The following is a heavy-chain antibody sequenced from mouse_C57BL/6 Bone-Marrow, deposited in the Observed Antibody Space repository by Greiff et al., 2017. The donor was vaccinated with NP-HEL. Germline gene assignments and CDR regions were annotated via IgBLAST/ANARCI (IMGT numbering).Heavy chain of an antibody. D-gene: IGHD2-4*01. J-gene: IGHJ2*01. CDR1: GYTFTSYW. Sequence: VKLMESGAELVKPGASVKLSCKASGYTFTSYWMHWVKQRPGQGLEWIGMIHPNSGSTNYNEKFKSKATLTVDKSSSTAYMQLSSLTSEDSAVYYCARSDYDYDEGDYWGQGTTLTVSS. CDR2: IHPNSGST. V-gene: IGHV1-64*01. CDR3: ARSDYDYDEGDY.